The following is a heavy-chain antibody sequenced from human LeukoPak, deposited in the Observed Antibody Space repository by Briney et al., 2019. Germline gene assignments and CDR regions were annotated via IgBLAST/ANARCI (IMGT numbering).Heavy chain of an antibody. V-gene: IGHV1-2*02. CDR1: GYTFTGYY. CDR2: INPNSGGT. J-gene: IGHJ3*02. CDR3: ARDREGYYDILTGYYGVGAFDI. Sequence: ASVKVSCKASGYTFTGYYMHWVRQAPGQGREWMGWINPNSGGTNYAQKFQGRVTMTRDTSIGTAYMELSRLRSDDTAVYYCARDREGYYDILTGYYGVGAFDIWGQGTMVTVSS. D-gene: IGHD3-9*01.